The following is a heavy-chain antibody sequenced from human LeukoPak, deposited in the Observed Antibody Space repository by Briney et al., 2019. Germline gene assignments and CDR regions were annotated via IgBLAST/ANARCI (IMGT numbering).Heavy chain of an antibody. V-gene: IGHV1-46*01. CDR1: GYTFTSYY. J-gene: IGHJ4*02. CDR3: ARALSSGYSDYFNY. CDR2: INPSGGST. D-gene: IGHD3-22*01. Sequence: GASVKVSCKASGYTFTSYYIHWVRQAPEQGLEGRGIINPSGGSTSYAQKFQGRGTMTRDISTSTVYVELSSLRSEDTAVYYCARALSSGYSDYFNYWGQGTLVTVSS.